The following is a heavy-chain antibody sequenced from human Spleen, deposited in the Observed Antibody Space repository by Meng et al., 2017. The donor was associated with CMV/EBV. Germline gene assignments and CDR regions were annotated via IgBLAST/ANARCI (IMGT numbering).Heavy chain of an antibody. CDR1: GFSFSSYE. V-gene: IGHV3-48*03. CDR2: ISSSGSTI. CDR3: ARTLHFRYYFDY. Sequence: GGSLRLSCAASGFSFSSYEMNWTRQAPGKGLEWVSYISSSGSTIYYADSVKGRFTISRDNAKNSLFLQMNSLRAEDTAVYYCARTLHFRYYFDYWGQGTLVTVSS. D-gene: IGHD3-3*02. J-gene: IGHJ4*02.